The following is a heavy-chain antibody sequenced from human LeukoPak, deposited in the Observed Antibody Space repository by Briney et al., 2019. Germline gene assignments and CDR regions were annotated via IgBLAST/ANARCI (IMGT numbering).Heavy chain of an antibody. Sequence: ASVKVSCKASGYTFTSYAMHWVRQAPGQRLEWMGWINAGNGNTKYSQKSQGRVTITRDTSASTAYMELSSLRSEDTAVYYCARSIVVVPAAQYNWFDPWGQGTLVTVSS. CDR2: INAGNGNT. V-gene: IGHV1-3*01. CDR3: ARSIVVVPAAQYNWFDP. J-gene: IGHJ5*02. CDR1: GYTFTSYA. D-gene: IGHD2-2*01.